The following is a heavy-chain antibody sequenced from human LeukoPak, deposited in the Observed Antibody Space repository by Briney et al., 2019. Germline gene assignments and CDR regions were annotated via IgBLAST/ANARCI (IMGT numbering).Heavy chain of an antibody. D-gene: IGHD3-3*01. V-gene: IGHV3-48*03. Sequence: GGSLRLSCAASGFTFSSYEMNWVRQAPGKGLEWVSYISSSGSTIYYADSVKGRFTISRDNAKNSLYLQMNSLRAEDTAVYYCARTYPDYDFWSGYYRGAYYFDYWGQRTLVTVSS. J-gene: IGHJ4*02. CDR3: ARTYPDYDFWSGYYRGAYYFDY. CDR1: GFTFSSYE. CDR2: ISSSGSTI.